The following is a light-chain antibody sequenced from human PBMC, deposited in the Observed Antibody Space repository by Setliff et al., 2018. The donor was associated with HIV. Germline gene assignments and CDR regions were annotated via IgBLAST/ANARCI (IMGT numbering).Light chain of an antibody. CDR3: QSYDSSNQV. Sequence: NFMLTQPHSVSESPGKTVTISCTRSSGSIASNYVQWYQQRPGSSPTTVIYEDNQRPSEVPDRFSGSIDSSSNSASLTISGLKTEDEADYYCQSYDSSNQVFGGGTKGTVL. J-gene: IGLJ2*01. CDR2: EDN. V-gene: IGLV6-57*01. CDR1: SGSIASNY.